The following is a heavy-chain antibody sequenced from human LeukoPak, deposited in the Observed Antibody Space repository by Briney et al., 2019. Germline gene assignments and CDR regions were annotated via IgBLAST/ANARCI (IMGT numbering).Heavy chain of an antibody. CDR2: ISWNSGSI. CDR3: AKDVVRYCSSTSCYSPMDV. J-gene: IGHJ6*03. Sequence: PGRSLRLSCAASGFTFDDYAMHWVRQAPGKGLEWVSGISWNSGSIGYADSVKGRFTISRDNAKNSLYLQMNSLRAEDTALYYCAKDVVRYCSSTSCYSPMDVWGKGTTVTVSS. D-gene: IGHD2-2*02. CDR1: GFTFDDYA. V-gene: IGHV3-9*01.